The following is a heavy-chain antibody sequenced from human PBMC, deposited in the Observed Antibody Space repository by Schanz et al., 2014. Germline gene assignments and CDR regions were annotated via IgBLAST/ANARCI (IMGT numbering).Heavy chain of an antibody. V-gene: IGHV4-61*08. J-gene: IGHJ4*02. CDR1: GGSISSGGYY. D-gene: IGHD3-10*01. Sequence: QLQLQESGPGLVKPSETLSLTCTVSGGSISSGGYYWSWIRQPPGKGLEWIGNIYSSGSTNYNPSLKRRVTISGDTSKNQFSLRLSSVTAADTAVYFCASFVPRGSYFYYWGQGTLVTVSS. CDR2: IYSSGST. CDR3: ASFVPRGSYFYY.